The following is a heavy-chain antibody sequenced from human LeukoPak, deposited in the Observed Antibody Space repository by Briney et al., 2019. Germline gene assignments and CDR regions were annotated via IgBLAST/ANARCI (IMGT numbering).Heavy chain of an antibody. J-gene: IGHJ4*02. Sequence: GRSLRLSCAVSGFTFSNYGMHWVRQTPGKGLEWVAVIRYDGSNTYYADSVKGRFTISRDNSKNTLNLQMNSLTAEDTAVYYCARDLLLAGYCTGGACPHFDYWGQGTLVTVSS. V-gene: IGHV3-33*01. D-gene: IGHD2-8*02. CDR1: GFTFSNYG. CDR3: ARDLLLAGYCTGGACPHFDY. CDR2: IRYDGSNT.